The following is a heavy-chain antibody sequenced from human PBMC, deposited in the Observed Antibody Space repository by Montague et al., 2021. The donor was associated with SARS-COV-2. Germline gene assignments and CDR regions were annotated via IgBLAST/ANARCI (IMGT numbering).Heavy chain of an antibody. D-gene: IGHD6-13*01. CDR3: ARGRQQLVFDY. Sequence: SETLSLTCTVSGGSISSYYWSWIRQPPGKGLEWIGYIYYSGSTNYNPSLKSRVTISVDTSKNQFSLKLSSVTAAGTAVYYCARGRQQLVFDYWGQGTLVTVSS. V-gene: IGHV4-59*01. CDR1: GGSISSYY. CDR2: IYYSGST. J-gene: IGHJ4*02.